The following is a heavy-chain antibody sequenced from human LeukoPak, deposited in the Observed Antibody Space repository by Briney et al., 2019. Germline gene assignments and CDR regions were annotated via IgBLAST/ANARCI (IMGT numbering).Heavy chain of an antibody. CDR1: GFTFSSYW. CDR2: ISSSSSYI. CDR3: ARDRWLQYEYYFDY. V-gene: IGHV3-21*01. Sequence: GGSLRLSCAASGFTFSSYWMSWVRQAPGKGLEWVSSISSSSSYIYYADSVKGRFTISRDNAKNSLYLQMNSLRAEDTAVYYCARDRWLQYEYYFDYWGQGTLVTVSS. J-gene: IGHJ4*02. D-gene: IGHD5-24*01.